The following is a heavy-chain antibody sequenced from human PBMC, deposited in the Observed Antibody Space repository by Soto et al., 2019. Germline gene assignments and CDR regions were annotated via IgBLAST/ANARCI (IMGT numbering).Heavy chain of an antibody. J-gene: IGHJ6*02. CDR3: AGELGGSDGDYGMDV. V-gene: IGHV3-7*01. CDR2: IRGDGGDK. D-gene: IGHD4-17*01. Sequence: ELQLVESGGGLVQPGGSPRLSCAASGFSISRYWMSWVRQAPGKGLEWVANIRGDGGDKYYVDSVKGRFTISRDNTQNSLFLQMNSRRAEDAAVYYCAGELGGSDGDYGMDVWGQGTMVTVSS. CDR1: GFSISRYW.